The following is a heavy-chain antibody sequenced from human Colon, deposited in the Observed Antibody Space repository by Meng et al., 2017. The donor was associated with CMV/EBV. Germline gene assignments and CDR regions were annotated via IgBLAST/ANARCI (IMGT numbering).Heavy chain of an antibody. D-gene: IGHD3-10*01. CDR1: GYTFTNYG. Sequence: CKASGYTFTNYGISWVRQDPGQGLEWMGWISAYNGHTNYPQKFQGRVTMTTDTSTSTAYMEVRSLRSDDTAVYYCARVGGSGLNWLDPWSQGTLVTVSS. J-gene: IGHJ5*02. V-gene: IGHV1-18*01. CDR2: ISAYNGHT. CDR3: ARVGGSGLNWLDP.